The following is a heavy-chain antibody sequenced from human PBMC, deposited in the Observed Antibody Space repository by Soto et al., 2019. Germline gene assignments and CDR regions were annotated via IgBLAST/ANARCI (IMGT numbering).Heavy chain of an antibody. D-gene: IGHD6-13*01. J-gene: IGHJ4*02. Sequence: GGSLRLSCAASGFTFSSYAMSWVRQAPGKGLEWVSAISGSGGSTYYADSVKGRFTISRDNSKNTLYLQMNSLRAEDTAVYYCAKRVKGRPYSSSWFDYWGQGTLVTVSS. CDR2: ISGSGGST. CDR3: AKRVKGRPYSSSWFDY. CDR1: GFTFSSYA. V-gene: IGHV3-23*01.